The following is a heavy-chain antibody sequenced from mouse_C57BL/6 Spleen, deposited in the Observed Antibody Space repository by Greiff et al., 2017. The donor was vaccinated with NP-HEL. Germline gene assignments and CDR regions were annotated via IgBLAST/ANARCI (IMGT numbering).Heavy chain of an antibody. CDR2: INPSTGGT. J-gene: IGHJ2*01. CDR3: AREGVTGRFYCDY. CDR1: GYSFTGYY. Sequence: EVQLQQSGPELVKPGASVKISCKASGYSFTGYYMHWVKQSSEKSLEWIGEINPSTGGTSYNQKFKGKATLTVDKSSRTAYMQLKSLTSEDSAVYYCAREGVTGRFYCDYWGQGTTLTVSS. D-gene: IGHD2-2*01. V-gene: IGHV1-43*01.